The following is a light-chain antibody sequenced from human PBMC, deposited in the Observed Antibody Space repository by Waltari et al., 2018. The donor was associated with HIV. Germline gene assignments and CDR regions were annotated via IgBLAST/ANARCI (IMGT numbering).Light chain of an antibody. CDR3: CSCPRSGIRYV. J-gene: IGLJ1*01. Sequence: QSALTQPASVSGSPGQSITISCTGTSRNVGSDDLVSWYQQHPGEATKLIIYEVTKRPSGVSNRFSGSKSGNTASLTISGLQAEDEADYYCCSCPRSGIRYVFGTGTKVTVL. CDR2: EVT. CDR1: SRNVGSDDL. V-gene: IGLV2-23*02.